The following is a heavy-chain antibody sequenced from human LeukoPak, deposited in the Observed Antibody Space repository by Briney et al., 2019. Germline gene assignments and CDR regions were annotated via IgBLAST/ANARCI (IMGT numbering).Heavy chain of an antibody. J-gene: IGHJ4*02. CDR3: AREEFLHEIDSSGYFVY. CDR2: VFSSGVG. Sequence: SETLSLTCTVSGGSITGYYWNWIRQPAGQGLEWLGRVFSSGVGNYNPSLTSRVTMSVDTSKNQFPLKLTSLTAADTAVYYCAREEFLHEIDSSGYFVYWGQGTLVTVSS. CDR1: GGSITGYY. D-gene: IGHD3-22*01. V-gene: IGHV4-4*07.